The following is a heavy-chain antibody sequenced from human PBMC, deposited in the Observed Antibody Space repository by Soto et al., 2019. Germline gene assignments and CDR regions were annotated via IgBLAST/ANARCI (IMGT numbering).Heavy chain of an antibody. D-gene: IGHD2-15*01. CDR2: IYWDDDK. J-gene: IGHJ4*02. Sequence: SGPTLVNPTQTLTLTCTFSWLSLSTSGVGVGWIRQPPGKALEWLALIYWDDDKRYSPSLKSRLTITKDTSKNQVVLTMTNMDPVDTATYYCAHRPSYCSGGSCYSGFDYWGQGTLVTVS. V-gene: IGHV2-5*02. CDR1: WLSLSTSGVG. CDR3: AHRPSYCSGGSCYSGFDY.